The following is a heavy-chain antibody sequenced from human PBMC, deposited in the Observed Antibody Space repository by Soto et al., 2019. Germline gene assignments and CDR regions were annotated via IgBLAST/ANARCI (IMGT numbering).Heavy chain of an antibody. Sequence: EVQLLESGGGLVQPGGSLRLSCAASGFTFSSYAMSWVRQAPGKGLEWVSAISGSGGSTYYADSVKGRFTISRDNSKNTLYLQMNSLRAEDTAVYYCAKDAPRYDSTLHDAFDIWGQGTMVNVSS. CDR1: GFTFSSYA. CDR2: ISGSGGST. D-gene: IGHD3-22*01. V-gene: IGHV3-23*01. J-gene: IGHJ3*02. CDR3: AKDAPRYDSTLHDAFDI.